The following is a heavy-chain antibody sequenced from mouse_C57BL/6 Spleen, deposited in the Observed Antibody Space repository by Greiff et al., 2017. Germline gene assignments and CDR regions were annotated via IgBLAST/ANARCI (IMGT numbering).Heavy chain of an antibody. D-gene: IGHD1-1*01. J-gene: IGHJ2*01. CDR3: ARGDYGLFDY. CDR1: GYAFTNYL. CDR2: INPGSGGT. Sequence: VQLQQSGAELVRPGTSVKVSCKASGYAFTNYLIAWVKQRPGPGLEWIGVINPGSGGTNYNEKFKGKATLTADKSSSTAYMQLSSLTSEDSAVYFCARGDYGLFDYWGQGTTLTVSS. V-gene: IGHV1-54*01.